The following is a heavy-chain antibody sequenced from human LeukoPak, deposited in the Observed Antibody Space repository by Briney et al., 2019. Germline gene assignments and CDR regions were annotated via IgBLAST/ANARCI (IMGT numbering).Heavy chain of an antibody. V-gene: IGHV4-34*01. J-gene: IGHJ4*02. CDR1: GGSFSGYY. Sequence: PSETLSLTCADYGGSFSGYYWSWIRQPPGKGLEWIGEINHSGSTNYNPSLKSRVTISVDTSKNQFSLKLSSVTAADTAVYYCARGQGNYYYGSGSYYLFWGQGTLVTVSS. D-gene: IGHD3-10*01. CDR3: ARGQGNYYYGSGSYYLF. CDR2: INHSGST.